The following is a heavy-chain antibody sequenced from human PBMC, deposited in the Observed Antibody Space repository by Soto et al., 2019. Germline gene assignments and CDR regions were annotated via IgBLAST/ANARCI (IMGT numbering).Heavy chain of an antibody. CDR2: IKQDGSQK. CDR3: AVSYYYDSSGYWSFYYYYGMDV. D-gene: IGHD3-22*01. J-gene: IGHJ6*02. Sequence: PGGSLRLSCAASGFTFSSYWMNWVRQTPGKGLEWVANIKQDGSQKYYVDSVKGRFTISGDNAKNTLYLQMNSLRAEDTAVYYCAVSYYYDSSGYWSFYYYYGMDVWGQGTTVTVSS. CDR1: GFTFSSYW. V-gene: IGHV3-7*01.